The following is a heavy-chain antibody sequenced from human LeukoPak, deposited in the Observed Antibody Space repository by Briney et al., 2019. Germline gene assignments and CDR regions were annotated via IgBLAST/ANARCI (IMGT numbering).Heavy chain of an antibody. J-gene: IGHJ6*03. CDR3: ARGVTIFYYMDV. CDR2: IYYSGTT. D-gene: IGHD3-3*01. Sequence: ASETLSLTCTVSGASISSSRDYWGWIRQPPGKGLEWIGSIYYSGTTYYDPSLKSRVTISIDMSKNQFSLKLSSVTAADTAVYYCARGVTIFYYMDVWGKGTTVTVSS. V-gene: IGHV4-39*07. CDR1: GASISSSRDY.